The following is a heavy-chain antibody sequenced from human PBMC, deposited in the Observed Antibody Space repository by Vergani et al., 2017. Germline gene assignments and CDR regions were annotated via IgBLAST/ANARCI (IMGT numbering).Heavy chain of an antibody. J-gene: IGHJ5*02. D-gene: IGHD1-26*01. Sequence: QVQLVQSGAEVKKPGSSVKVSCKASGGTFSSYTISWVRQAPGQGLEWMGRIIPILGIANYAQKFQGRVTITADKSTSTAYMELSRLRPEDTAVYYCASAGPSGGWFDPWGQGTLVTVSS. CDR2: IIPILGIA. V-gene: IGHV1-69*02. CDR1: GGTFSSYT. CDR3: ASAGPSGGWFDP.